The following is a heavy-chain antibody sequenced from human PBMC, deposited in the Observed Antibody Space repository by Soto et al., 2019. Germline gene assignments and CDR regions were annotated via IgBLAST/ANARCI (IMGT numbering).Heavy chain of an antibody. D-gene: IGHD6-6*01. V-gene: IGHV1-8*01. CDR2: MNPNSGNT. CDR3: AIVRALAQGDY. J-gene: IGHJ4*02. Sequence: QVQLVQSGAEVKKPGASVKVSCKASGYTFTSYDINWVRQATGQGLEWMGWMNPNSGNTGYAQKFQGRVTMTRNTSIRTAYMELGSLRSEDTAVYYWAIVRALAQGDYWGQGTLVTVSS. CDR1: GYTFTSYD.